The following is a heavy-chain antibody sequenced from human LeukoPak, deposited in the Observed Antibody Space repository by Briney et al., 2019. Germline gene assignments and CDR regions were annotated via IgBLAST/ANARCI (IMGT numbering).Heavy chain of an antibody. CDR3: ARVTGYDFWSGYSQTAYWYFDL. Sequence: SETLSLTCAVYGGSFSGYYWSWIRQHPGKGLEWIGYIYYSGSTYYNPSLKSRVTISVDTSKNQFSLKLSSVTAADTAVYYCARVTGYDFWSGYSQTAYWYFDLWGRGTLVTVSS. D-gene: IGHD3-3*01. CDR2: IYYSGST. J-gene: IGHJ2*01. V-gene: IGHV4-31*11. CDR1: GGSFSGYY.